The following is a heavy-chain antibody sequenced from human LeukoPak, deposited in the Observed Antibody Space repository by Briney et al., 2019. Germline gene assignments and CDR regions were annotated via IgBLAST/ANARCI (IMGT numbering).Heavy chain of an antibody. J-gene: IGHJ4*02. Sequence: PGGSLRLSCAASGFTFSSYAMSWVRQAPGKGLEWVSAISGSGGSTYYADSVKGRFTISRDNSKNTLYLQMNSLRAEDTVVYYCAKDCSSTSCYSDYWGQGTLVTVSS. D-gene: IGHD2-2*01. V-gene: IGHV3-23*01. CDR1: GFTFSSYA. CDR3: AKDCSSTSCYSDY. CDR2: ISGSGGST.